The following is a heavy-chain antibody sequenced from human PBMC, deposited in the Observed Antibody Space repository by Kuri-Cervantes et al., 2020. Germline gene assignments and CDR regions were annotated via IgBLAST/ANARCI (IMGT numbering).Heavy chain of an antibody. CDR1: GFTFTFYW. V-gene: IGHV3-30-3*01. CDR3: VMVRGVILTNYYGMDV. J-gene: IGHJ6*02. D-gene: IGHD3-10*01. CDR2: ISYDGSNK. Sequence: LSLTCAASGFTFTFYWMTWVRQAPGKGLEWVAFISYDGSNKYYSDSVKGRFTISRDNSKNTLYLQMNSLRAEDTAVYYCVMVRGVILTNYYGMDVWGQGTTVTVSS.